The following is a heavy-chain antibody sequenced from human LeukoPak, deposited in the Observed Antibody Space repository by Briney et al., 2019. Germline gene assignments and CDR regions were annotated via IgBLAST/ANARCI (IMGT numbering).Heavy chain of an antibody. V-gene: IGHV1-18*01. CDR3: ARARGCSGYDLGDFDY. Sequence: GASVKVSCKASGCTFTSYGISWVRQAPGQGLEWMGWISAYNGNTGYAQKLQGRVTMTTDTSTSTAYMALRSLRSDDTAVYYCARARGCSGYDLGDFDYWGQGTLVTVSS. D-gene: IGHD5-12*01. CDR1: GCTFTSYG. CDR2: ISAYNGNT. J-gene: IGHJ4*02.